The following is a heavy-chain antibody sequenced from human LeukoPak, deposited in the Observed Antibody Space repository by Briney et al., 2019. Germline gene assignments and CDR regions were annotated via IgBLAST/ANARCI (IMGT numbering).Heavy chain of an antibody. Sequence: GGSLRLSCAASGFTFSSYAVSWVRQAPGKGLEWVSGISGSGGGSTYYADSVKGRFTISRDNSKNTLYLQMNSLRAEDTAVYYCAFTNYYDSSGYYAPRLDYWGQGTLVTVSS. CDR1: GFTFSSYA. J-gene: IGHJ4*02. V-gene: IGHV3-23*01. CDR3: AFTNYYDSSGYYAPRLDY. D-gene: IGHD3-22*01. CDR2: ISGSGGGST.